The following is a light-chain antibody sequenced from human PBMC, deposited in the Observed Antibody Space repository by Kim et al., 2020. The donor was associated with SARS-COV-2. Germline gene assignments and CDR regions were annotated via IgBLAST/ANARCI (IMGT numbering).Light chain of an antibody. CDR1: QSISGC. J-gene: IGKJ2*01. CDR2: GVS. V-gene: IGKV1-39*01. CDR3: QQGCITPPDT. Sequence: DIQMTQSASSLSASVGDRVTITCRASQSISGCVSWYQQKPGKVPSLLIRGVSTLQPGVPSRFSGSGSGTDFILTISSLQPEDYATYFCQQGCITPPDTLGQGTQLEIK.